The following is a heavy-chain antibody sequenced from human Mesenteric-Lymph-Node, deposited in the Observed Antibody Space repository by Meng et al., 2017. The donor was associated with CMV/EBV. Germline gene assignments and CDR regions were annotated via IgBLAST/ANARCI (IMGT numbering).Heavy chain of an antibody. CDR3: ARTPNLRSPDF. D-gene: IGHD4-17*01. CDR2: ISSSSSYI. Sequence: GESLKISCAASGFTFSDYYMSWIRQAPGKGLEWVSSISSSSSYIYYADSVKGRFTISRDNAKNSLYLQMNSLRAEDTAVYYCARTPNLRSPDFWGQGTLVTVSS. CDR1: GFTFSDYY. V-gene: IGHV3-11*06. J-gene: IGHJ4*02.